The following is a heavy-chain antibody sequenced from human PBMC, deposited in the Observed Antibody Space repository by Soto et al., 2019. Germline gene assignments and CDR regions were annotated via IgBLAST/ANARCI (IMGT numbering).Heavy chain of an antibody. CDR2: ISGSSGST. Sequence: GGSLRLSCAASGFTFSSYAMSWVRQAPGKGLEWVSAISGSSGSTYYADSVKGRFTISRDNSKNTLYLQMNSLRADYMAVYYCAKDEGSGSYIFDYWGQGTLVTVSS. V-gene: IGHV3-23*01. CDR1: GFTFSSYA. J-gene: IGHJ4*02. D-gene: IGHD3-10*01. CDR3: AKDEGSGSYIFDY.